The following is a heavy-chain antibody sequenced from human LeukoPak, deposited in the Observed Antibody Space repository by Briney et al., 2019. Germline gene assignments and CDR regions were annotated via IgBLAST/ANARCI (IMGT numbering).Heavy chain of an antibody. D-gene: IGHD3-10*01. Sequence: SETLSLTCTVSGYFISGGYYWDWIRQPPGRGLEWIGNIYHRGTTSYNPSLRGRITISVDTSKNQFSLRLTSVTAADTAVYYCARGYYYGPDNAGEFDLWGEGILVTVSS. CDR3: ARGYYYGPDNAGEFDL. CDR2: IYHRGTT. V-gene: IGHV4-38-2*02. CDR1: GYFISGGYY. J-gene: IGHJ4*02.